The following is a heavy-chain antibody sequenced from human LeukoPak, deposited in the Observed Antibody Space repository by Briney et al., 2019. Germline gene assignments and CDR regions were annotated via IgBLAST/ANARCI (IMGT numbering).Heavy chain of an antibody. D-gene: IGHD2-2*01. CDR2: INHSGST. CDR3: VRLAYVNTSFFRLLDS. CDR1: GGSFSGYY. V-gene: IGHV4-34*01. J-gene: IGHJ4*02. Sequence: SETLSLTCAVYGGSFSGYYWSWIRQPPGKGLEWIGEINHSGSTNYNPSLKSRVTISVDTSKNQFSLKLSSVTAADTAVYYCVRLAYVNTSFFRLLDSWGRGTLVTVSS.